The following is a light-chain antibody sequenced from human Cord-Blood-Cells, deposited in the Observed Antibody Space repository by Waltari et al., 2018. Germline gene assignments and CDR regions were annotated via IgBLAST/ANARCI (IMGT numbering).Light chain of an antibody. CDR3: QQSYSTPYT. J-gene: IGKJ2*01. CDR1: HSISSY. V-gene: IGKV1-39*01. CDR2: AAS. Sequence: DIQMTQSPSSLSASVENRVTITCRASHSISSYLNWYQQKPGKAPKLLIYAASSLQSGVPSRFSGSGSGTDFTLTISSLQPEDFATYYCQQSYSTPYTFGQGTQLEIK.